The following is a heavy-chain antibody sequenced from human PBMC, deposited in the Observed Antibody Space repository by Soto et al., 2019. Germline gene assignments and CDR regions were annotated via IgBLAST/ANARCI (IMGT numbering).Heavy chain of an antibody. J-gene: IGHJ6*03. V-gene: IGHV3-74*01. D-gene: IGHD2-15*01. CDR1: GCTFSNYW. CDR2: INSDGSVS. CDR3: ARGDYVGGSCYSLAGSIYYYMDV. Sequence: EVKLLESGGGLVQPGGCLRLSCAASGCTFSNYWMYWVRQAPGQGLVWVSRINSDGSVSRYADSVKGRLTISRDNVKNTLYLQMNSLRVEDTAVYYCARGDYVGGSCYSLAGSIYYYMDVWGKGTTVTVFS.